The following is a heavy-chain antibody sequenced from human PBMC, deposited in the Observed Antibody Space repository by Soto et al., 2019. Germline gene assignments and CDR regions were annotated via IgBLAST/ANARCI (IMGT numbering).Heavy chain of an antibody. CDR1: GFTVSSNY. CDR2: IYSGGST. Sequence: EVQLVESGGGLIQPGGSLRLSCAASGFTVSSNYMSWVRQAPGKGLEWVSVIYSGGSTYYADSVKGRFTISRDNSKNTLYLQMNSLRAEDTAVYYCARDLVAYGSGSYHYWGQGTLVTVSS. J-gene: IGHJ4*02. V-gene: IGHV3-53*01. D-gene: IGHD3-10*01. CDR3: ARDLVAYGSGSYHY.